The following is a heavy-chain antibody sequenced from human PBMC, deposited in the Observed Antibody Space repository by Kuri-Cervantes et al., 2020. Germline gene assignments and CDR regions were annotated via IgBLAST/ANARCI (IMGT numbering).Heavy chain of an antibody. D-gene: IGHD3-10*01. CDR1: ENTLTSYG. CDR3: ARGLLVRRRQGMNAFDI. Sequence: ASVKVSCKVSENTLTSYGITWVRQAPGQGLEWMGWISGHNANTDYAQNLQGRVTMTTDTSTNTAYMELRSLRSDDTAMYYCARGLLVRRRQGMNAFDIWGQGTMVTVSS. CDR2: ISGHNANT. V-gene: IGHV1-18*01. J-gene: IGHJ3*02.